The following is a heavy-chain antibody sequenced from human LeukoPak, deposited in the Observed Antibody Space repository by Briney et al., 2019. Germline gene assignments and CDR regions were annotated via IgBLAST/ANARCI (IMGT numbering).Heavy chain of an antibody. CDR3: AREIVPYPHYYYYYGKDV. CDR2: FDPEDGET. V-gene: IGHV1-24*01. J-gene: IGHJ6*02. Sequence: ASVKVSCKVPGYTLTELSMHWVRQAPGKGLEWMGGFDPEDGETIYAQKFQGRVTMTEDTSTDTAYMELSSLRSEDTAVYYCAREIVPYPHYYYYYGKDVWGQGTTVTVSS. CDR1: GYTLTELS. D-gene: IGHD2/OR15-2a*01.